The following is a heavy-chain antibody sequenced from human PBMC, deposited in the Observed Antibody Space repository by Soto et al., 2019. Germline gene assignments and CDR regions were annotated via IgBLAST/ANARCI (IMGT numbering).Heavy chain of an antibody. CDR3: VKDESINWYSGHFRH. V-gene: IGHV3-9*01. Sequence: EVQLVESGGGLVQPGRSLRLSCGASGFTFDDYAMHWVRQVPGKGLEWVSGINWNSGSIGYGDSVKGRFAISRDNAKNSLHLQLNSLSAEDTAFYYCVKDESINWYSGHFRHWGQGTLVTVSS. CDR2: INWNSGSI. CDR1: GFTFDDYA. D-gene: IGHD6-13*01. J-gene: IGHJ1*01.